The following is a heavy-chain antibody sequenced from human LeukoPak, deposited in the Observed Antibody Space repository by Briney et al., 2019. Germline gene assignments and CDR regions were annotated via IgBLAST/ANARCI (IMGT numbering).Heavy chain of an antibody. CDR1: GGSISSYY. Sequence: KTSETLSLTCTVSGGSISSYYWSWIRQPPGKGLEWIGYIYYSGSTNYNPSLKSRVTISVDTSKNQFSLKLSSVTAADTAVYYRARARRWFDPWGQGTLVTVSS. J-gene: IGHJ5*02. CDR3: ARARRWFDP. CDR2: IYYSGST. V-gene: IGHV4-59*01.